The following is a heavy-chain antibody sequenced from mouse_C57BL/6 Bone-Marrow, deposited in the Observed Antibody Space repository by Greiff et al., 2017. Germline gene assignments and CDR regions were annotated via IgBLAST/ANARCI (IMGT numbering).Heavy chain of an antibody. J-gene: IGHJ2*01. CDR1: GYTFTSYW. CDR2: IDPSDSYT. D-gene: IGHD1-1*01. Sequence: QVQLQQPGAELVMPGASVKLSCKASGYTFTSYWMHWVKQRPGQGLEWIGEIDPSDSYTNYNQKFKGKSTLTVDKSSSTAYMQLSSLTSEDSAVYYCARAVVIRIGDYWGQGTTLTVSS. CDR3: ARAVVIRIGDY. V-gene: IGHV1-69*01.